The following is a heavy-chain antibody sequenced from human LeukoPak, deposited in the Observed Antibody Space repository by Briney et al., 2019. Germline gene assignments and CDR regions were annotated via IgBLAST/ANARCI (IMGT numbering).Heavy chain of an antibody. CDR2: ISSSSSYI. Sequence: GGSLRLSCAASGFTFSSYSTNWVRQAPGKGLEWVSSISSSSSYIYYADSVKGRFTISRDNAKNSLYLQMNSLRAEDTAVYYCAREDEQQLASRYFDYWGQGTLVTVSS. CDR3: AREDEQQLASRYFDY. D-gene: IGHD6-13*01. CDR1: GFTFSSYS. J-gene: IGHJ4*02. V-gene: IGHV3-21*01.